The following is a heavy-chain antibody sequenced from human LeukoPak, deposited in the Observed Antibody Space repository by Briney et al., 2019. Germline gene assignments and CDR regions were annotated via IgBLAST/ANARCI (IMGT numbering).Heavy chain of an antibody. Sequence: ASVKVSCKASGYTFSSYYMNWVRQAPGKGLEWIGWISRNSGSTYYADSVKGRVTMTRDTSNSTAYLELNRLRSDDTAVYYCARKGARVGSGSNDYWGQGTLVTVSS. J-gene: IGHJ4*02. CDR3: ARKGARVGSGSNDY. CDR2: ISRNSGST. CDR1: GYTFSSYY. D-gene: IGHD3-10*01. V-gene: IGHV1-2*02.